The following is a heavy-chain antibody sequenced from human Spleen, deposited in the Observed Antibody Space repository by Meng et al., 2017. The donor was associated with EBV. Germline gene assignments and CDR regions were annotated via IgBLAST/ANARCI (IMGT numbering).Heavy chain of an antibody. Sequence: QLKLPVSGPGLVKPSETLSLTCTISGDSINSSSYYWGWIRQPPGKGLEWIGNIYHSGYTSYNPSLKSRVTMSIDTSKNQFSLNLSSVSAADTALYYCASEHFVSGSAFWGQGTLVTVSS. CDR2: IYHSGYT. J-gene: IGHJ4*02. V-gene: IGHV4-39*07. D-gene: IGHD3-10*01. CDR3: ASEHFVSGSAF. CDR1: GDSINSSSYY.